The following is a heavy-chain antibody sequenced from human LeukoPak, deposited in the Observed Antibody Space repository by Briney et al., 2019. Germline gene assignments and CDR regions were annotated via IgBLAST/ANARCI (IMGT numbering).Heavy chain of an antibody. D-gene: IGHD2-15*01. CDR2: FDPEDGET. V-gene: IGHV1-24*01. Sequence: ASVKVSCKVSGYTLTELSMHWVRQAPGKGLEWMGGFDPEDGETIYAQKFQGRVTMTEDTSTDTAYMELSSLRSEDTAVYYCATRYFSMVVPAAIPGCSGGSCYSNDAFDIWGQGTMVTVSS. CDR1: GYTLTELS. J-gene: IGHJ3*02. CDR3: ATRYFSMVVPAAIPGCSGGSCYSNDAFDI.